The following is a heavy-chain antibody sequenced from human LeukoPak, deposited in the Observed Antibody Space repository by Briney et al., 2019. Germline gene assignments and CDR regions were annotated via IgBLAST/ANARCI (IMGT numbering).Heavy chain of an antibody. Sequence: SQTLSLTCTVSGGSISSGDYYWSWIRQPPGKGLEWIGYIYYTGSTYYNPSLKSRVTISVDTSKNQFSLKLSSVTAADTAVYYWATGIAVDGKIDYWGQGTLVTVSS. J-gene: IGHJ4*02. CDR2: IYYTGST. CDR1: GGSISSGDYY. D-gene: IGHD6-19*01. V-gene: IGHV4-30-4*01. CDR3: ATGIAVDGKIDY.